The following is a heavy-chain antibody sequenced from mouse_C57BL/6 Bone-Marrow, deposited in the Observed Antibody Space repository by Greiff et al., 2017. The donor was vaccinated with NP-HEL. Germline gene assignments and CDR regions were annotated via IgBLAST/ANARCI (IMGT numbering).Heavy chain of an antibody. CDR1: GFTFSSYA. V-gene: IGHV5-4*01. Sequence: EVKLVESGGGLVKPGGSLKLSCAASGFTFSSYAMSWVRQTPEKRLEWVATISDGGSYTYYPDNVKGRFTISRDNAKNNLYLQMSHLKSEDTAMYYCARDPDDYPYYYAMDYWGQGTSVTVSS. D-gene: IGHD2-4*01. J-gene: IGHJ4*01. CDR3: ARDPDDYPYYYAMDY. CDR2: ISDGGSYT.